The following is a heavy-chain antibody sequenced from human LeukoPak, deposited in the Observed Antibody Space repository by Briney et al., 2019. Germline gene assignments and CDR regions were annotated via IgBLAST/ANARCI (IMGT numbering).Heavy chain of an antibody. D-gene: IGHD6-19*01. CDR3: ARFLIAVAGEGYYFDY. V-gene: IGHV4-59*01. CDR2: IYYRGST. Sequence: SETLSLTCTVSGGSISSYYWSWIRQPPGKGLEWIGYIYYRGSTNHNPSLKNRVTISVDTSKNQFSLKLSSVTAADTAVYYCARFLIAVAGEGYYFDYWGQGTLVTVSS. CDR1: GGSISSYY. J-gene: IGHJ4*02.